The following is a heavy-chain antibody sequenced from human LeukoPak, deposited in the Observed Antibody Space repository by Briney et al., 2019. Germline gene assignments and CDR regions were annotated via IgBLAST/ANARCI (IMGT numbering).Heavy chain of an antibody. D-gene: IGHD3-3*01. CDR3: AREGPSFGVIPPPI. V-gene: IGHV4-31*03. CDR1: GGSISSGGYY. Sequence: PSETLSLTCTVSGGSISSGGYYWSWIRQHPGKGLERIGYIYYSGSTYYNPSLKSRVTISVDTSKNQFSLKLSSVTAADTAVYYCAREGPSFGVIPPPIWGQGTMVTVSS. J-gene: IGHJ3*02. CDR2: IYYSGST.